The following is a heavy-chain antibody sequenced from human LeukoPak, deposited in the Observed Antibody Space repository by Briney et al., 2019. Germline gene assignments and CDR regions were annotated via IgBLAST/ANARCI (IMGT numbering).Heavy chain of an antibody. V-gene: IGHV3-11*01. Sequence: GGSLRLSCAASGFTFSDYYMSWIRQAPGKGLEWVSYISKSDTIYYAGSVKGRFTISRDNAKNSLYLQMNSLRTEDTAVYYCARPGGSGWYYAFDIWGQGTMVTVSS. D-gene: IGHD6-19*01. CDR1: GFTFSDYY. J-gene: IGHJ3*02. CDR3: ARPGGSGWYYAFDI. CDR2: ISKSDTI.